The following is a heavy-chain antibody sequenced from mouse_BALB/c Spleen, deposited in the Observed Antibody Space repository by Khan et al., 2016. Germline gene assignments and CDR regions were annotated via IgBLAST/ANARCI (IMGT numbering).Heavy chain of an antibody. Sequence: QVQLQQSGAELAKPGASVKMSCTASGYTFTSYWMHWIKQRPGQSLEWIGYINTNSGYTDYNQKFKDKATLTADKSSSTAYMQLSSLTSDDSAVYYCARDRIDYWGQGTALTVSS. J-gene: IGHJ2*01. CDR1: GYTFTSYW. CDR3: ARDRIDY. CDR2: INTNSGYT. V-gene: IGHV1-7*01.